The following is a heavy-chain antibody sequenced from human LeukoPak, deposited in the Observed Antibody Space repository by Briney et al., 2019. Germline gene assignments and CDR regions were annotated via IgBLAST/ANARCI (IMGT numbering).Heavy chain of an antibody. D-gene: IGHD1-7*01. J-gene: IGHJ6*02. Sequence: SETLSLTCTVSGGAFSSYYWSWIRQPPGKGLEWIGYIYYSGSTDYNPSLKSRVTISVDTSKNQFSLKLSSVTAADTAVYHCARDNWNYGSSMDVWDQGTTVTVSS. CDR2: IYYSGST. V-gene: IGHV4-59*01. CDR3: ARDNWNYGSSMDV. CDR1: GGAFSSYY.